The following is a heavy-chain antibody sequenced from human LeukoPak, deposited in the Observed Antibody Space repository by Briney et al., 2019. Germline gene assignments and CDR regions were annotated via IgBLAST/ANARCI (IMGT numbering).Heavy chain of an antibody. CDR3: ARGVVAAAGTYYYYYMDV. CDR2: MNPNSGNT. J-gene: IGHJ6*03. CDR1: GYTFTSYD. Sequence: ASVKVSCKASGYTFTSYDTNWVRQATGQGLEWMGWMNPNSGNTGYAQKFQGRVTITRNTSISTAYMELSSLRSEDTAVYYCARGVVAAAGTYYYYYMDVWGKGTTVTVSS. V-gene: IGHV1-8*03. D-gene: IGHD6-13*01.